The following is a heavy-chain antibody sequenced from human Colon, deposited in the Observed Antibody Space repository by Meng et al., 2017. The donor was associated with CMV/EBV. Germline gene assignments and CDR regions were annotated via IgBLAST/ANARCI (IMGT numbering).Heavy chain of an antibody. J-gene: IGHJ4*02. CDR2: ISGSGGST. V-gene: IGHV3-23*01. CDR3: AKEIVGAANGY. D-gene: IGHD1-26*01. Sequence: GESLKISCAASGFTFSSYAMSWVRQAPGKGLEWVSAISGSGGSTYYADSVKGRFTISRDNSKNTLYLQMNSLRAEDTAVYYCAKEIVGAANGYWGQGTLVTVSS. CDR1: GFTFSSYA.